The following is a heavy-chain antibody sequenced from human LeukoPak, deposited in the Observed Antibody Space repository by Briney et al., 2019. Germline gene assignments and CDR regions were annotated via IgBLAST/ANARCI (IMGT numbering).Heavy chain of an antibody. Sequence: SGGSLRLSCAASGFTFSSYGMHWVRQAPGKGLEWVAVISYDGSNKYYADSVKGRFTISRDSSKNTLYLQMNSLRAEDTAIYYCARESESYDSSGSTFAYWGQGTLVTVSS. D-gene: IGHD3-22*01. J-gene: IGHJ4*02. CDR3: ARESESYDSSGSTFAY. V-gene: IGHV3-30*03. CDR2: ISYDGSNK. CDR1: GFTFSSYG.